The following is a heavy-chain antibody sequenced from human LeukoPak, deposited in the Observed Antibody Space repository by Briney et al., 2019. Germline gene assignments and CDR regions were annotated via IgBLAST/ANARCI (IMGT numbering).Heavy chain of an antibody. Sequence: GGSLRLSCAASGFTFSSYAMSWVRQAPGMGLEWVSSIGSSGDITYYADSVKGRFTISRDNSKNTLYLQMNSLRAEDTAVYYCAKVVVVAASFDYWGQGTLVTVSS. D-gene: IGHD2-15*01. V-gene: IGHV3-23*01. CDR1: GFTFSSYA. CDR2: IGSSGDIT. CDR3: AKVVVVAASFDY. J-gene: IGHJ4*02.